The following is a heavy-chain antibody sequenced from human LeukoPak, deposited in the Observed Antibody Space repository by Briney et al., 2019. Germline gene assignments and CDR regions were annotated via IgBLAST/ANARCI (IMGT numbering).Heavy chain of an antibody. D-gene: IGHD6-13*01. CDR2: INPNSGGT. V-gene: IGHV1-2*02. Sequence: GASVKVSCKASGYTFTGYYMHWVRQAPGQGLEWMGWINPNSGGTNYAQKFQGRVTMTRDTSISTAYKELSRLRSDDTAVYYCARGGSSSWYSFQGYFDYWGQGTLVTVSS. CDR1: GYTFTGYY. CDR3: ARGGSSSWYSFQGYFDY. J-gene: IGHJ4*02.